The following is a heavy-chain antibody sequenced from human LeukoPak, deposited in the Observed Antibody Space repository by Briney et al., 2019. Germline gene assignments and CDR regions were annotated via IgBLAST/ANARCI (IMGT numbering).Heavy chain of an antibody. CDR3: ARAEEYYYDSSGYACPFDY. CDR2: IIPILGIA. CDR1: GGSFSSYA. V-gene: IGHV1-69*04. J-gene: IGHJ4*02. D-gene: IGHD3-22*01. Sequence: SVKVSCKASGGSFSSYAITWVRQAPGQGLEWMGRIIPILGIANYAQKFQGRATITADKSTSTAYMELSSLRSEDTAVYYCARAEEYYYDSSGYACPFDYWGQGTLVTVSS.